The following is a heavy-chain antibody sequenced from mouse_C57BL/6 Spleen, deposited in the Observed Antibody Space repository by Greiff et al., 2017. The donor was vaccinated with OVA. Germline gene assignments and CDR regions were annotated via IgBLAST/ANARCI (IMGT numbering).Heavy chain of an antibody. J-gene: IGHJ2*01. CDR3: ARSGYDETFDY. CDR1: GYAFSSSW. V-gene: IGHV1-82*01. D-gene: IGHD2-2*01. CDR2: IYPGDGDT. Sequence: QVQLQQSGPELVKPGASVKISCKASGYAFSSSWMNWVKQRHGKGLEWIGRIYPGDGDTKYNGKFKGKATLTADKSSSTAYMQLSSLTSEDSAVSFCARSGYDETFDYWGQGTTLTVSS.